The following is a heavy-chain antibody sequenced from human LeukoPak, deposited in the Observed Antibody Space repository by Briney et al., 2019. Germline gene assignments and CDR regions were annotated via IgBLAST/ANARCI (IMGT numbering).Heavy chain of an antibody. D-gene: IGHD3-22*01. J-gene: IGHJ4*02. Sequence: PSETPSLTCTVSGGSISSSSYYWGWIRQPPGKGLEWIGSIYYSGSTYYNPSLKSRVTISVDTSKNQFSLKLSSVTAADTAVYYCARQDYDSSGYYSLNYFDYWGQGTLVTVSS. CDR3: ARQDYDSSGYYSLNYFDY. CDR1: GGSISSSSYY. CDR2: IYYSGST. V-gene: IGHV4-39*01.